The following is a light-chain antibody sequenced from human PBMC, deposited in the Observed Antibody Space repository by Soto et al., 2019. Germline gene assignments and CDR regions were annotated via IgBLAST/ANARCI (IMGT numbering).Light chain of an antibody. V-gene: IGKV1-5*03. CDR3: QQYNNWPWT. J-gene: IGKJ1*01. CDR2: RAS. CDR1: QSISNW. Sequence: DIQMTQSPSTLSASVGDRVSITCRASQSISNWLAWYQQKPGKAPKLLIYRASSLESGVPSRFSGDGSGTEFTLTISSLQADDFAVYYCQQYNNWPWTFGQGTKVDI.